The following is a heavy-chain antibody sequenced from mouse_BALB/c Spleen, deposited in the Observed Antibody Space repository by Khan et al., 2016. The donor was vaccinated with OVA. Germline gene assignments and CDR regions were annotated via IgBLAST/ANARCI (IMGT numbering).Heavy chain of an antibody. D-gene: IGHD4-1*01. CDR3: ASELGRYYAMDY. J-gene: IGHJ4*01. V-gene: IGHV3-2*02. CDR2: ISNSGNT. CDR1: GYSITSDYA. Sequence: VQLQESGPGLVKPSQSLSLTCTVTGYSITSDYAWNWIRQFPGNKLEWMGYISNSGNTNYNPSLKSRISITRDTSKNQFFLQLNSVTTEDTATYYCASELGRYYAMDYWGQGTSVTVSS.